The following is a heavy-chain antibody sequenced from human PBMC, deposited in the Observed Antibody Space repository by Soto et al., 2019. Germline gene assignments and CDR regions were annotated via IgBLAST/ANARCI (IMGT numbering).Heavy chain of an antibody. D-gene: IGHD6-19*01. Sequence: QVQLVESGGGVVQPGRSLRLSCAASGFTFSNYGMHWVRQAPGKGLEWVAVISYDGSNKYYADSVKGRFTNSRDDSKNTLYLQMNSLRSEDTALYYCAKDSPVADYWGQGTLVTVSS. CDR2: ISYDGSNK. CDR1: GFTFSNYG. J-gene: IGHJ4*02. CDR3: AKDSPVADY. V-gene: IGHV3-30*18.